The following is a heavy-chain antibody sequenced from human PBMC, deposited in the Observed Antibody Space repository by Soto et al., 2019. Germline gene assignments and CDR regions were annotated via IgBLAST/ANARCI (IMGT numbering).Heavy chain of an antibody. Sequence: QVQLVQSGAEVKKSGSSVRVSCKASGGTFNSYTLSWVRQAPGQRLEWMGRIIPMLSMSTYAQKFQGRVSIISDKSTNTVYLDLSSLSSDDTAICYCATSDGAGSRPFDYWGQGTLVTVSS. V-gene: IGHV1-69*02. J-gene: IGHJ4*02. CDR3: ATSDGAGSRPFDY. CDR2: IIPMLSMS. D-gene: IGHD3-10*01. CDR1: GGTFNSYT.